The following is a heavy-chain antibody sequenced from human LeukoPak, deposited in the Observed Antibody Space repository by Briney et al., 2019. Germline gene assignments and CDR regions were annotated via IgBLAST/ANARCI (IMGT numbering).Heavy chain of an antibody. J-gene: IGHJ5*02. CDR2: ISGSGGST. Sequence: PGGSLRLSCAASGFTFSSYAMSGVRQAPGKGLEWVSAISGSGGSTYYADSVKGRFTISRDNSKNTLYLQMNSLRAEDTAVYYCAKDRLRFGELERPLFDPWGQGTLVTVSS. CDR1: GFTFSSYA. D-gene: IGHD3-10*01. V-gene: IGHV3-23*01. CDR3: AKDRLRFGELERPLFDP.